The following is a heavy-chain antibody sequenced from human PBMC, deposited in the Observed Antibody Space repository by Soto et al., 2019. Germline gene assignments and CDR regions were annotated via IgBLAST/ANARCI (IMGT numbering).Heavy chain of an antibody. CDR1: GFAFSNCA. CDR2: IKTSGDTT. Sequence: HPVGSLRLSCAASGFAFSNCAKSWVRQAPGKGLEWVSTIKTSGDTTFYADPVKGRFTTSRDDSKKTLYLQMNSLRAEDTATYYCTKDVTGDIGADFWGQGTPVTVSS. D-gene: IGHD2-21*02. J-gene: IGHJ4*02. CDR3: TKDVTGDIGADF. V-gene: IGHV3-23*05.